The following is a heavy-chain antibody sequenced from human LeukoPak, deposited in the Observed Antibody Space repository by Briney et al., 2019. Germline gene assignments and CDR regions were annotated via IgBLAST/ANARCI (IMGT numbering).Heavy chain of an antibody. Sequence: GGSLRLSCAASGFTFSSYAMHWVREALGKGLEWVAVISFDGSNKYYADSVKGRFTISRDNSKNTLYLRMNSLRAEDTAVYYCARETIAAAGTGNYYYYGMDAWGQGTTVTVSS. D-gene: IGHD6-13*01. J-gene: IGHJ6*02. CDR3: ARETIAAAGTGNYYYYGMDA. V-gene: IGHV3-30*04. CDR2: ISFDGSNK. CDR1: GFTFSSYA.